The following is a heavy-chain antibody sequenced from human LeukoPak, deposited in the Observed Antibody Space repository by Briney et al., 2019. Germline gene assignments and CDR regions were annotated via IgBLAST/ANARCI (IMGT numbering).Heavy chain of an antibody. CDR1: GFTFSSSA. CDR3: AKQLGYCSDGSCYFPY. CDR2: ISNNGGYT. J-gene: IGHJ4*02. V-gene: IGHV3-23*01. D-gene: IGHD2-15*01. Sequence: GGSLRLSCAASGFTFSSSAMSWVRQAPGKGLEWVSAISNNGGYTYYADSVQGRFTVSRDNSKSTLCLQMNSLRAEDTAVYYCAKQLGYCSDGSCYFPYWGQGTLVTVSS.